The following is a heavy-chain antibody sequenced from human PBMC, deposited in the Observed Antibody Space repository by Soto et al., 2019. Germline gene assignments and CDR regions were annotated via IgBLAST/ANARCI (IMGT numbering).Heavy chain of an antibody. J-gene: IGHJ5*02. CDR3: AKDRGNWNYVDWFDP. CDR1: GFTFSSYA. Sequence: GGSLRLSCAASGFTFSSYAMSWVRQAPGKGLEWVSAISGSGGSTYYADSVEGRFTISRDNSKNTLYLQMNSLRAEDTAVYYCAKDRGNWNYVDWFDPWGQGTLVTVSS. V-gene: IGHV3-23*01. D-gene: IGHD1-7*01. CDR2: ISGSGGST.